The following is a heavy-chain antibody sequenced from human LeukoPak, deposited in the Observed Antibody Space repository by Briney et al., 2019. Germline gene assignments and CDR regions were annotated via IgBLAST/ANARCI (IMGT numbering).Heavy chain of an antibody. D-gene: IGHD6-13*01. Sequence: GGSLRLSCAASGFTFDDYGMSWVRQAPGKGLEWVSGINWNGGSTGYADSVKGRFTISRDNAKNPLYLQMNSLRAEDTALYHCARNLKAGSSSWYYGYWGQGTLVTVSS. CDR1: GFTFDDYG. J-gene: IGHJ4*02. CDR3: ARNLKAGSSSWYYGY. V-gene: IGHV3-20*01. CDR2: INWNGGST.